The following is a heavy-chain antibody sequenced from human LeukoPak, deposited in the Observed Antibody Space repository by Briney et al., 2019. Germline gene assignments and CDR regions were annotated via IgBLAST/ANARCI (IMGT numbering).Heavy chain of an antibody. CDR1: VFTLSTSF. CDR2: ISTGGTT. CDR3: ARVRTDSSGWYEFDY. V-gene: IGHV3-53*01. D-gene: IGHD6-19*01. J-gene: IGHJ4*02. Sequence: GGSLRLSCAPSVFTLSTSFMSCVAEVSGEGLGFVSLISTGGTTDYADSVKGRFTISSDNSKNTLYLQMNSLRAEDTAVYYCARVRTDSSGWYEFDYWGQGTLVTVSS.